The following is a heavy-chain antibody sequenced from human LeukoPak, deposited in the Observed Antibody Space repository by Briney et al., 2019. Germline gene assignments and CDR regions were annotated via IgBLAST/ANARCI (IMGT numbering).Heavy chain of an antibody. V-gene: IGHV1-8*01. D-gene: IGHD3-10*01. CDR2: MNPNSGNT. CDR3: AISMVRGIGPNNP. CDR1: GYTFTSYD. Sequence: ASVKVSCKASGYTFTSYDINWVRQATGQGLEWMGWMNPNSGNTGYAQKFQGRVTMTRNTSISTAYMELSSLRSEDTAVYYCAISMVRGIGPNNPWGQGTLVTVSS. J-gene: IGHJ5*02.